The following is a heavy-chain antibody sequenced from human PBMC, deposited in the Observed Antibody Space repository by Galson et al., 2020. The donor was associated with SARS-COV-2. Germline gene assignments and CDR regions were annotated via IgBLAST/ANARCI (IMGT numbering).Heavy chain of an antibody. CDR2: NSSSSSYI. V-gene: IGHV3-21*01. J-gene: IGHJ5*02. CDR3: ARGSNYDFWSGYGVGANWFDP. CDR1: GLSFSSYR. Sequence: GGSMRLSCGASGLSFSSYRVTWVRQAPGKGLERVPSNSSSSSYIYYADSVKGRITISRDNAKNSPYLQMNSLRAEDTAVYYGARGSNYDFWSGYGVGANWFDPWGEGTLVTVAS. D-gene: IGHD3-3*01.